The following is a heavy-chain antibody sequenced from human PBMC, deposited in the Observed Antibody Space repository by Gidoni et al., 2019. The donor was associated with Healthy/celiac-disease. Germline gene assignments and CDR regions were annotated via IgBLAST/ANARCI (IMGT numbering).Heavy chain of an antibody. CDR2: IKSKTDGGTT. D-gene: IGHD4-17*01. CDR1: GFPFSNAW. J-gene: IGHJ6*03. CDR3: TTGDYDLYYYMDV. Sequence: EVQLVESGGGLVKPGGSLRLSCAASGFPFSNAWMNWVRQAPGKGLEWVGRIKSKTDGGTTDYAAPVKGRFTISRDDSKNTLYLQMNSLKTEDTAVYYCTTGDYDLYYYMDVWGKGTTVTVTS. V-gene: IGHV3-15*07.